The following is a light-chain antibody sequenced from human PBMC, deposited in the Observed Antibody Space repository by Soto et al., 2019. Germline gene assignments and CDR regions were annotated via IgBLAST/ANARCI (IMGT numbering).Light chain of an antibody. CDR2: SNN. V-gene: IGLV1-44*01. CDR3: AAWDDSLSGNV. Sequence: QSVLTQPPSASGTPGQRVTIFCSGSSSNIGTNTVNWYQQLPGTAPKLLIYSNNQRPSGVPDRFSGSKSGTSASLAISGLQSEDEADYYCAAWDDSLSGNVFGSGTKVTVL. J-gene: IGLJ1*01. CDR1: SSNIGTNT.